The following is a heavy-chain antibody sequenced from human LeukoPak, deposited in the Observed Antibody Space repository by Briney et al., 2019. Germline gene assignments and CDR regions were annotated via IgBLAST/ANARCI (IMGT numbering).Heavy chain of an antibody. D-gene: IGHD4-23*01. CDR3: ARDPTTVVTVPYYFDF. CDR1: GGSFTGYF. CDR2: INDRGTT. J-gene: IGHJ4*02. Sequence: SETLSLTCAVYGGSFTGYFRNWIRQSPGKGLEWIAEINDRGTTNYNPSLKSRVTVSVDTSKNQFSLKLTSVTAADTGVYYCARDPTTVVTVPYYFDFWGQGTPVTVSS. V-gene: IGHV4-34*01.